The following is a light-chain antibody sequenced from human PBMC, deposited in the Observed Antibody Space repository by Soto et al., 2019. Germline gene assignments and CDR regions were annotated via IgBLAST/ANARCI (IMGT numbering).Light chain of an antibody. CDR1: GRDVGGYNY. CDR2: DVR. Sequence: QSDLTQPASVSGSPGQSITISCTGTGRDVGGYNYVSWYQQHPGKAPKLMIYDVRNRPSGVSNRFSGSKSVNTASLTISGLQAEDEADYYCSSYTTISTYVFGTGTKLTVL. CDR3: SSYTTISTYV. J-gene: IGLJ1*01. V-gene: IGLV2-14*01.